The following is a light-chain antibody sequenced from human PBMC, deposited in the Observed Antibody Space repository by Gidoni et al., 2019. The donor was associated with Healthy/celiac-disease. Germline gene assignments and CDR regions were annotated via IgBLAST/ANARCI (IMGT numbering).Light chain of an antibody. CDR1: QSVSSY. CDR2: DAS. J-gene: IGKJ3*01. Sequence: IVLTQSPATLSLSPGERATLSCRASQSVSSYLAWYQQKPGQAPRLLIYDASNRATGIPARFSGSGYGTDLTLTISRLEPEDFAVYYCQQRSNWPLTFGPGTKVDIK. V-gene: IGKV3-11*01. CDR3: QQRSNWPLT.